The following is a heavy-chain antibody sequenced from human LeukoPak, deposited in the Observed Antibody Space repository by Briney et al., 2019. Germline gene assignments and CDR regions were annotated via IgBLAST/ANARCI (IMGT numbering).Heavy chain of an antibody. CDR2: INGDGSST. J-gene: IGHJ4*02. D-gene: IGHD6-6*01. V-gene: IGHV3-74*01. CDR3: ARGYSSSYRIDY. CDR1: GFTFSSYW. Sequence: GGSLRLSCAASGFTFSSYWMHWVRQAPGKGLVWVSRINGDGSSTSYADSVKGRFTISRDNAKNTLYLQMNSLRAKDTAVYYCARGYSSSYRIDYWGQGTLVTVSS.